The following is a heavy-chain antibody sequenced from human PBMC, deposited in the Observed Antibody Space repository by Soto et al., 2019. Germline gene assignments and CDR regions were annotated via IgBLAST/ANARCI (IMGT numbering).Heavy chain of an antibody. CDR2: ISWNSGSI. D-gene: IGHD6-13*01. CDR3: AKEGKKSLYYFDY. CDR1: GFTFDDYA. V-gene: IGHV3-9*01. J-gene: IGHJ4*02. Sequence: EVKLVESGGGLVQPGRSLRLSCAASGFTFDDYAMHWVRQAPGKGLEWVSGISWNSGSIGYADSVKGRFTISRDNAKNSLYLQMNSLRAEDTALYYCAKEGKKSLYYFDYWGQGTLVTVSS.